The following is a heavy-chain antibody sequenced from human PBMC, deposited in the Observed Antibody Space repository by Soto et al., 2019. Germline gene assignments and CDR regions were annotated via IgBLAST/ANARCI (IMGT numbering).Heavy chain of an antibody. Sequence: QVQLVQSGAEVKKPGSSVKVSCKASGGTFSTSAISWVRQAPGQGLEWVGGIMPVFATPDYAQKVQGRVTITADESTTTAYLELTRLRTDDTAVYYCARDKDRQQLGGNYYYILDVWGQGTAITVSS. J-gene: IGHJ6*02. CDR2: IMPVFATP. D-gene: IGHD3-3*02. V-gene: IGHV1-69*12. CDR1: GGTFSTSA. CDR3: ARDKDRQQLGGNYYYILDV.